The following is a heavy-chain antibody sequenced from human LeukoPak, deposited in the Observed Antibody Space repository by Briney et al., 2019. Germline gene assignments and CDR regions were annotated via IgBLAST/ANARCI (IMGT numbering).Heavy chain of an antibody. V-gene: IGHV4-34*01. CDR1: GGSFSGYY. D-gene: IGHD2-15*01. Sequence: SETLSLTCAVYGGSFSGYYWSWIRQPPGKGLEWIGEINHSGSTNYNPSLKSRVTISVDTSKNQFSLKLSSVTAADTAVYYCARGLVYCSGGSCYRAWYYYYGMDVWGQGTTVTVSS. CDR3: ARGLVYCSGGSCYRAWYYYYGMDV. J-gene: IGHJ6*02. CDR2: INHSGST.